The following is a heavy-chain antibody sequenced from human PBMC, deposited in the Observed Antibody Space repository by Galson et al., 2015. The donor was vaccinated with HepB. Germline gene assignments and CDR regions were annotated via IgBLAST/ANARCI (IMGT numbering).Heavy chain of an antibody. J-gene: IGHJ3*02. V-gene: IGHV4-59*02. CDR1: GGSVSTYY. Sequence: ETLSLTCTVSGGSVSTYYWTWIRQPPGKGLEWIGYIYYSGSTNYNPSLKSRVTISINTSTNQFSLKLTSVTAADTAVYYCARESGSLDAFDIWGQGTRVTVSS. D-gene: IGHD1-26*01. CDR2: IYYSGST. CDR3: ARESGSLDAFDI.